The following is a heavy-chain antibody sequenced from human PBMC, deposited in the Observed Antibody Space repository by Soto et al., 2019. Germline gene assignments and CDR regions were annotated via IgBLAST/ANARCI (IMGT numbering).Heavy chain of an antibody. CDR1: GFTFSDYA. D-gene: IGHD3-9*01. V-gene: IGHV3-23*01. J-gene: IGHJ4*02. CDR3: AKAPIGILTGYYVN. CDR2: VSTSGGAT. Sequence: GGSLRLSCAASGFTFSDYAMSWVRQTPGKGLEWVSTVSTSGGATYYADSVKGRFTISRDNSKNTVYLQMNSLRAEDTALYYCAKAPIGILTGYYVNWGQGTLVTVSS.